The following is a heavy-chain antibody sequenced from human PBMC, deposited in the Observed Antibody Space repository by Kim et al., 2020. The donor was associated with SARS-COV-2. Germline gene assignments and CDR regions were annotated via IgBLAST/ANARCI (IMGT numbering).Heavy chain of an antibody. CDR2: ISGDGGST. Sequence: GGSLRLSCAASGFTFDDYAMHWVRQAPGKGLEWVSLISGDGGSTYYADSVKGRFTISRDNSKNSLYLQMNSLRTEDTALYYCAKDITGGSIERYYYGMDVWGQGTTVTVSS. D-gene: IGHD7-27*01. CDR1: GFTFDDYA. J-gene: IGHJ6*02. V-gene: IGHV3-43*02. CDR3: AKDITGGSIERYYYGMDV.